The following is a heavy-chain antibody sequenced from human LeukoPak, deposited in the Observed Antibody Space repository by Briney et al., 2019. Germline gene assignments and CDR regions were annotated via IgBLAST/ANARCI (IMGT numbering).Heavy chain of an antibody. CDR1: GGSFSDYY. J-gene: IGHJ6*03. V-gene: IGHV4-34*01. CDR3: ARNRGSTVITDHYYYYYMDV. Sequence: SETLSLTCAVYGGSFSDYYWTWIRQPPGKGLEWIGEINHSGSPNNNPSLKSRVSISFDTSKNQFSLKLTSVTAADTAVYYCARNRGSTVITDHYYYYYMDVWGKGTTVTVSS. D-gene: IGHD4-11*01. CDR2: INHSGSP.